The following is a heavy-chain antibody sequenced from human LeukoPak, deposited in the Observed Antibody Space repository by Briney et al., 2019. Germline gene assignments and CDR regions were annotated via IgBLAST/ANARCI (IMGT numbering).Heavy chain of an antibody. CDR3: ARDQRYQLLYRWFDP. CDR2: IYTSGST. V-gene: IGHV4-4*07. D-gene: IGHD2-2*02. CDR1: GGSNSSYY. Sequence: SETLSLTCTVSGGSNSSYYWSWIRQPAGKGLEWIGRIYTSGSTNYNPSLKSRVTMSVDTSKNQFSLKLSSVTAADTAVYYCARDQRYQLLYRWFDPWGQGTLVTVSS. J-gene: IGHJ5*02.